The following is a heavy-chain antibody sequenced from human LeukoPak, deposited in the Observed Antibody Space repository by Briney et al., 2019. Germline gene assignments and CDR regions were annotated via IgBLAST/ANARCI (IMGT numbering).Heavy chain of an antibody. CDR2: I. Sequence: GGSLRLSCAASGFTFSSYTMNWVRQAPGKGLEWVSSIKGRFTISRDNSKNTLYLQMNSLIPEDTAVYYCARQYISGQWYFDYWGQGTLVTVSS. V-gene: IGHV3-21*01. CDR3: ARQYISGQWYFDY. CDR1: GFTFSSYT. J-gene: IGHJ4*02. D-gene: IGHD5-18*01.